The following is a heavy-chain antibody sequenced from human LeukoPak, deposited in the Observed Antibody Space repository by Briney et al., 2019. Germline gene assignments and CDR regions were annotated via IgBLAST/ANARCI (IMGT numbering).Heavy chain of an antibody. J-gene: IGHJ4*02. V-gene: IGHV4-59*01. CDR2: IYDSGST. CDR1: GGSFSGYY. CDR3: AREAYCGGDCYSGFDY. Sequence: KPSETLSLTCAVYGGSFSGYYWSWIRQPPGKGLEWIGYIYDSGSTNYNPSLKSRVTISIDTSKNQFSLKLSSVTAADAAVYYCAREAYCGGDCYSGFDYWGQGTLVTVSS. D-gene: IGHD2-21*02.